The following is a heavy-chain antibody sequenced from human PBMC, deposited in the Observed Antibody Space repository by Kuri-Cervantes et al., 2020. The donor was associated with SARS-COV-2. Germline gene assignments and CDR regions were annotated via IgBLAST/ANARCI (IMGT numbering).Heavy chain of an antibody. CDR2: ISYDGSNK. J-gene: IGHJ5*02. CDR1: GFTFSSYA. CDR3: ARGGTYYDILSGQKNWFDP. D-gene: IGHD3-9*01. V-gene: IGHV3-30*01. Sequence: GESLKISCAASGFTFSSYAMHWVRQAPGKGLEWVAVISYDGSNKYYADSVKGRFTISRDNSKNTLYLQMNSLRAEDTAVYYCARGGTYYDILSGQKNWFDPWGQGTLVTVSS.